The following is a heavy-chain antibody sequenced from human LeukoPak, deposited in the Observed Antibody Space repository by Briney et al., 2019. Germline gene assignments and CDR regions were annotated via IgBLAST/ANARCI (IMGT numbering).Heavy chain of an antibody. V-gene: IGHV4-31*03. J-gene: IGHJ4*02. CDR3: ARGSYYGFSGDS. CDR2: IYYSGSA. D-gene: IGHD3-10*01. Sequence: PSETLSFTCSVSGGAIGSDGYYWNWIRQHPGKGLEWIGYIYYSGSASYNPSLKSRVTISVDTSKNQFSLRLSSVTAADTAVYYCARGSYYGFSGDSWGQGSLVTISS. CDR1: GGAIGSDGYY.